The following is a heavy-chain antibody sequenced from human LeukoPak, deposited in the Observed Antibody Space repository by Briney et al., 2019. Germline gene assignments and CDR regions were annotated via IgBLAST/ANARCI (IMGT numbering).Heavy chain of an antibody. CDR2: INPSGGST. D-gene: IGHD1-1*01. CDR3: ARETRTTGTTDY. CDR1: GYTFTSYY. J-gene: IGHJ4*02. V-gene: IGHV1-46*01. Sequence: ASVKVSCKACGYTFTSYYMHWVRQAPGQGLEWMGIINPSGGSTSYAQKFQGRVTMTRDTSTSTVYMELSSLRSEDTAVYYCARETRTTGTTDYWGQGTLVTVSS.